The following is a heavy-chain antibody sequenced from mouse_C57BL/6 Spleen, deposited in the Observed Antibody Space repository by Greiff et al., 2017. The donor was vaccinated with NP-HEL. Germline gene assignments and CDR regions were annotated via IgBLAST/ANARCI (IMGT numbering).Heavy chain of an antibody. Sequence: EVQRVESGGGLVQPGGSLKLSCAASGFTFSDYGMAWVRQAPRKGPEWVAFISNLAYSIYYADTVTGRFTISRENAKNTLYLEMSSLRSEDTAMYYCARQGDYYGSSHYAMDYWGQGTSVTVSS. J-gene: IGHJ4*01. CDR3: ARQGDYYGSSHYAMDY. V-gene: IGHV5-15*01. CDR2: ISNLAYSI. D-gene: IGHD1-1*01. CDR1: GFTFSDYG.